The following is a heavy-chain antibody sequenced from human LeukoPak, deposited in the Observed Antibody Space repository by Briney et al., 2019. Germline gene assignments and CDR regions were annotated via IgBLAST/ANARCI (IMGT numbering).Heavy chain of an antibody. J-gene: IGHJ4*02. CDR2: IKSKTDGGTT. V-gene: IGHV3-15*01. CDR3: TTDYYDSSGYYYSRFDY. CDR1: GFTFSSYA. Sequence: GGSLRLSCAASGFTFSSYAMSWVRQAPGKGLEWVGRIKSKTDGGTTDYAAPVKGRFTISRDDSKNTLYLQMNSLKTEDTAVYYCTTDYYDSSGYYYSRFDYWGQGTLVTVSS. D-gene: IGHD3-22*01.